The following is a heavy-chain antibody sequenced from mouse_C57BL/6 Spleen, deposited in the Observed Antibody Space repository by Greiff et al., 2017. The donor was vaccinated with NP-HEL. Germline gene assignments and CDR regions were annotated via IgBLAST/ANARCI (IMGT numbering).Heavy chain of an antibody. D-gene: IGHD1-1*02. V-gene: IGHV14-4*01. Sequence: EVKLMESGAELVRPGASVKLSCTASGFNIKDDYMHWVKQRPEQGLEWIGWIDPENGDTEYASKFQGKATITADTSSNTAYLQLSSLTSEDTAVYYCTTGRWDYWGQGTTLTVSS. J-gene: IGHJ2*01. CDR1: GFNIKDDY. CDR3: TTGRWDY. CDR2: IDPENGDT.